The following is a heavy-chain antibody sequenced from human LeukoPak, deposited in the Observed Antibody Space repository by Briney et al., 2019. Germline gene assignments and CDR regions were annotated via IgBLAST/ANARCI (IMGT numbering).Heavy chain of an antibody. Sequence: PGGSLRPSCAASGFTFSSYGMHWVRQAPGKGLEWVAVIWYDGSNKYYADSVKGRFTISRDNSKNTLYLQMNSLRAEDTAVYYCARDRGGGDIVVVPAVIAHFDYWGQGTLVTVSS. J-gene: IGHJ4*02. CDR2: IWYDGSNK. V-gene: IGHV3-33*01. CDR3: ARDRGGGDIVVVPAVIAHFDY. D-gene: IGHD2-2*01. CDR1: GFTFSSYG.